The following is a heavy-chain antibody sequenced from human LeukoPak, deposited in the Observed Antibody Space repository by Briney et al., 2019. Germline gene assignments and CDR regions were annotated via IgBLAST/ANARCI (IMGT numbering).Heavy chain of an antibody. CDR2: INHSGST. J-gene: IGHJ4*02. CDR3: ARGRRSGYSDY. D-gene: IGHD3-3*01. V-gene: IGHV4-34*01. Sequence: SETLSLTCAVYGGSFSGYYWSWIRQPPGKGLEWIGEINHSGSTNYNPSLKSQVTISVDTSKNQFSLKLSSVTAADTAVYYCARGRRSGYSDYWGQGTLVTVSS. CDR1: GGSFSGYY.